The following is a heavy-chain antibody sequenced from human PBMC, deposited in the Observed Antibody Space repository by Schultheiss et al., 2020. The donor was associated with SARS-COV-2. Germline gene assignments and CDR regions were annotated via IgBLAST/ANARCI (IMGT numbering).Heavy chain of an antibody. Sequence: ASVKVSCKASGGTFSSYAISWVRQAPGQGLEWMGGIIPNSGGTNYAQKFQGRVTMTTDTSTNTAYMDLRSLRSDDTAVYYCARMGYYYYAMDVWGQGTTVTVSS. CDR2: IIPNSGGT. J-gene: IGHJ6*02. V-gene: IGHV1-18*01. CDR3: ARMGYYYYAMDV. CDR1: GGTFSSYA.